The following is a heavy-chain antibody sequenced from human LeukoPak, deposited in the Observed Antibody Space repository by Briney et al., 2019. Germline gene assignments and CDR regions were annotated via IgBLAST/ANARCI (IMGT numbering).Heavy chain of an antibody. CDR1: GGSISTYY. Sequence: SETLSLTCSVSGGSISTYYWSWIRQPLGKGLKWIGYIHYSGSTNYNPSLKSRVTISVDTSKKQFSLRLSSLTAADTAVYYCATWNSGSNSFDYWGQGTLVTVSS. CDR3: ATWNSGSNSFDY. V-gene: IGHV4-59*08. CDR2: IHYSGST. D-gene: IGHD1-26*01. J-gene: IGHJ4*02.